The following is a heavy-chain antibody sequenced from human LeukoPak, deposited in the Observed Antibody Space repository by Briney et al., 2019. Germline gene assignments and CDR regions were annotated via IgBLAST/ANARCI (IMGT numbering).Heavy chain of an antibody. CDR1: GFTFSSYW. CDR2: IRYDGSNK. Sequence: PGGSLRLSCAASGFTFSSYWMSWVRQAPGKGLEWVAFIRYDGSNKYYADSVKGRFTISRDNSKNTLYLQMNSLRAEDTAVYYCAKGEDIVVVQVDLYYFDYWGQGTLVTVSS. CDR3: AKGEDIVVVQVDLYYFDY. V-gene: IGHV3-30*02. D-gene: IGHD2-2*01. J-gene: IGHJ4*02.